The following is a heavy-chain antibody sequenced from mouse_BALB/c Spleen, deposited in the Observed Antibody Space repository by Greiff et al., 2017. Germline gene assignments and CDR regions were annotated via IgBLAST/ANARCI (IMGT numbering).Heavy chain of an antibody. D-gene: IGHD1-1*01. V-gene: IGHV5-6-3*01. CDR3: AHYGSSYWYFDV. CDR2: INSNGGST. J-gene: IGHJ1*01. Sequence: EVKVEESGGGLVQPGGSLKLSCAASGFTFSSYGMSWVRQTPDKRLELVATINSNGGSTYYPDSVKGRFTISRDNAKNTLYLQMSSLKSEDTAMYYCAHYGSSYWYFDVWGAGTTVTVSS. CDR1: GFTFSSYG.